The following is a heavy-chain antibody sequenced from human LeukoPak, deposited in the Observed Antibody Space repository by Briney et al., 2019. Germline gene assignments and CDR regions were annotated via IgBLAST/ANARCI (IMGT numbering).Heavy chain of an antibody. V-gene: IGHV3-21*01. CDR2: IGRDSSYV. CDR1: GFSFSTHN. Sequence: GGSLRLSCVASGFSFSTHNMNWVRQAPGQGLEWVSSIGRDSSYVYYADSLKGRLTISRDDAKNSLYLQMNNLRAEDTAVYYCASHFAHWGSHLFGYWGQGTLVTVSS. D-gene: IGHD7-27*01. CDR3: ASHFAHWGSHLFGY. J-gene: IGHJ4*02.